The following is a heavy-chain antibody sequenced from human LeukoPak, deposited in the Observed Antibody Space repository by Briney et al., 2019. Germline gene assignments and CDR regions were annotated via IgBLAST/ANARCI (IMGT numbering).Heavy chain of an antibody. D-gene: IGHD3-16*02. CDR1: GGSLSGYY. J-gene: IGHJ4*02. CDR2: INHSGST. V-gene: IGHV4-34*01. Sequence: PSETLSLTCAVYGGSLSGYYWSWIRQPPGKGLEWVGEINHSGSTNYNPSLKSRVTISVDTSKNQFSLKLSSVTAADTAVYYCARAPIDYVWGSYRDQTFDYWGQGTLVTVSS. CDR3: ARAPIDYVWGSYRDQTFDY.